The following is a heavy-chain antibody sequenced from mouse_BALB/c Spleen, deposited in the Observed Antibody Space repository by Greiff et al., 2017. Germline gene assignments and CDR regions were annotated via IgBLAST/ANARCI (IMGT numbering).Heavy chain of an antibody. V-gene: IGHV1-69*01. CDR3: ARELIRLHYAMDY. Sequence: QVQLQQPGAELVMPGASVKMSCKASGYTFTDYWMHWVKQRPGQGLEWIGAIDTSDSYTSYNQKFKGKATLTVDESSSTAYMQLSSLTSEDSAVYDCARELIRLHYAMDYWGQGTSVTVSS. D-gene: IGHD1-2*01. CDR1: GYTFTDYW. CDR2: IDTSDSYT. J-gene: IGHJ4*01.